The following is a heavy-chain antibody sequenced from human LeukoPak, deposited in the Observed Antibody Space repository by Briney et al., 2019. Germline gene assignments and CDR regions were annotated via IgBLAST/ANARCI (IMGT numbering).Heavy chain of an antibody. CDR3: TTEVLRYFDWLDHYYYGMDV. Sequence: GGSLRPSCAASGFTFSNAWMSWVRQAPGKGLEWVGRIKSKTDGGTTDYAAPVKGRFTISRDDSKNTLYLQMNSLKTEDTAVYYCTTEVLRYFDWLDHYYYGMDVWGQGTTVTVSS. CDR2: IKSKTDGGTT. V-gene: IGHV3-15*01. CDR1: GFTFSNAW. J-gene: IGHJ6*02. D-gene: IGHD3-9*01.